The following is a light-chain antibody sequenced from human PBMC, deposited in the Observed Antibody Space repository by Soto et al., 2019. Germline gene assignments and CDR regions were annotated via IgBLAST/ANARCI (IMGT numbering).Light chain of an antibody. CDR1: KRVISS. CDR2: GES. CDR3: QQYNRWPFT. Sequence: EMVITQSPVTLPVSPGESTTLSCSANKRVISSQALYQQKPGQAPWLRIYGESTRATGIPDRFSGSGSGTEFTPTISTLQSGDFPVYYCQQYNRWPFTFGPGERVDIK. V-gene: IGKV3-15*01. J-gene: IGKJ3*01.